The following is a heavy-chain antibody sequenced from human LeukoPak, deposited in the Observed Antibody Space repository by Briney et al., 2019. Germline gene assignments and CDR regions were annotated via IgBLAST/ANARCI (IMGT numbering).Heavy chain of an antibody. CDR3: ARDNGDQRDH. CDR2: ISAYIGAA. V-gene: IGHV1-18*01. Sequence: ASVKVSCKASGYIFTNYGITWVRQAPAQGLEWLGWISAYIGAARYGPRFQGRVTMTTDTSTNTAFIELRDLRSDDTAFYYCARDNGDQRDHWGQGTLVTVSP. J-gene: IGHJ4*02. D-gene: IGHD4-17*01. CDR1: GYIFTNYG.